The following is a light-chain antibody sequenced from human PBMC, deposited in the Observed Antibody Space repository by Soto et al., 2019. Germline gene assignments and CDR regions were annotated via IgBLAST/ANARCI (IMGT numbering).Light chain of an antibody. Sequence: QSALTQPASVSGSPGQSITISCTGTGSDIGRSDFVSWFQQLPGSVPKLMIYEVSNRPSGVSNRFSGSKSGNTASLTISGLQAEDEADYYCSSYTSSSTVVFGGGTKLTVL. J-gene: IGLJ2*01. CDR2: EVS. V-gene: IGLV2-14*01. CDR1: GSDIGRSDF. CDR3: SSYTSSSTVV.